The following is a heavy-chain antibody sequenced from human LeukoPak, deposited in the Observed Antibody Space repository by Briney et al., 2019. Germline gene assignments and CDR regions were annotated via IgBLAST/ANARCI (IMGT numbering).Heavy chain of an antibody. CDR3: ARDRFDNPFDY. V-gene: IGHV1-18*04. CDR2: ISAYNGNT. CDR1: GYTFTSYY. Sequence: ASVKVSCKASGYTFTSYYMHWVRQAPGQGLEWIGWISAYNGNTNYAQKLQGRVTMTTDTSTSTAYMELRSLRSDDTAVYYCARDRFDNPFDYWGQGTLVTVSS. D-gene: IGHD3-9*01. J-gene: IGHJ4*02.